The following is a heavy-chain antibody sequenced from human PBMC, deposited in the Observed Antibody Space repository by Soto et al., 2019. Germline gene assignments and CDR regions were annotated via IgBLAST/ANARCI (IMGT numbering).Heavy chain of an antibody. J-gene: IGHJ4*02. CDR1: GFTFSSYA. D-gene: IGHD6-19*01. CDR2: ISGSGGST. V-gene: IGHV3-23*01. Sequence: GGSLRLSCAASGFTFSSYAMSWVRQAPGKGLEWVSAISGSGGSTYYADSVKGRFTISRDNSKNTLYLQMNSLSAEDTAVYYCASRSSGWYFDYWGQGTLVTVSS. CDR3: ASRSSGWYFDY.